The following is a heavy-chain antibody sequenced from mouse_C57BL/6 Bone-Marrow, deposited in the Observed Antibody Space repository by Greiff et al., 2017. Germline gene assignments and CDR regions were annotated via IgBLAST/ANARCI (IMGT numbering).Heavy chain of an antibody. Sequence: DVMLVESGGGLVKPGGSLKLSCAASGFTFSSYTMSWVRQTPEKRLEWVATISGGGGNTYYPDSVKGRFTISRDNAKNTLYLQMSSLRSEDTALYYCARWGNYGSIDYWGQGTTLTVSS. D-gene: IGHD1-1*01. CDR3: ARWGNYGSIDY. J-gene: IGHJ2*01. CDR2: ISGGGGNT. V-gene: IGHV5-9*01. CDR1: GFTFSSYT.